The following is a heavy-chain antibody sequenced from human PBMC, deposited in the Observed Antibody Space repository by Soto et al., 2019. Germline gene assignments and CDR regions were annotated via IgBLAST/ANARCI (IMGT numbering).Heavy chain of an antibody. Sequence: SETLSLTCTVSGGSVSSGSYYWSWIRQPPGKGLEWIGYIYYSGSTNYNPSLKSRVTISVDTSKNQFSLKLSSVTAADTAVYYCARGDYDLWSGYSLNWFDPWGQGTLVTVSS. V-gene: IGHV4-61*01. CDR3: ARGDYDLWSGYSLNWFDP. J-gene: IGHJ5*02. CDR1: GGSVSSGSYY. CDR2: IYYSGST. D-gene: IGHD3-3*01.